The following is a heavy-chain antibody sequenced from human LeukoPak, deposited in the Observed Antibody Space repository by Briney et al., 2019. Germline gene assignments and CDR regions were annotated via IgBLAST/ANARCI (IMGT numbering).Heavy chain of an antibody. Sequence: GGSLRLSCAASGFTFSDYYMTWIRQAPGKGLEWVSYISSSGSTMYYADSVKGRFTISRDNAKNSLYLQMNSLRVEDTAVYSCARGRGYSYGHTDYWSQGTLVTVSS. D-gene: IGHD5-18*01. CDR1: GFTFSDYY. CDR3: ARGRGYSYGHTDY. V-gene: IGHV3-11*04. CDR2: ISSSGSTM. J-gene: IGHJ4*02.